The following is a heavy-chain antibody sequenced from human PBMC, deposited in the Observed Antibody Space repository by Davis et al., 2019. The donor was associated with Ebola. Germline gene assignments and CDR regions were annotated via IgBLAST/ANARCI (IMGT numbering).Heavy chain of an antibody. CDR2: ISGSGGST. D-gene: IGHD6-6*01. V-gene: IGHV3-23*01. Sequence: SCAASGFTFSSYAMSWVRQAPGKGLEWVSAISGSGGSTYYADSVKGRFTISRDNSKNTLYLQMNSLRAEDTAVYYCAKGVAARVLNWFDPWGQGTLVTVSS. CDR1: GFTFSSYA. J-gene: IGHJ5*02. CDR3: AKGVAARVLNWFDP.